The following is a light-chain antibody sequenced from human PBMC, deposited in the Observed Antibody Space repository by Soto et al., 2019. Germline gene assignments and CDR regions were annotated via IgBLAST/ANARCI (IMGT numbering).Light chain of an antibody. V-gene: IGLV1-40*01. Sequence: QSVLTQPPSVSGAPGQRVTISCTGSSSNIGAGYDVHWYQQLPGTAPKLLIYGNSNRPSGVPDRFSGSKSGTSASLAISGLQAEDEADYYCSSYTSRRALYVFGTGTKVTVL. J-gene: IGLJ1*01. CDR2: GNS. CDR1: SSNIGAGYD. CDR3: SSYTSRRALYV.